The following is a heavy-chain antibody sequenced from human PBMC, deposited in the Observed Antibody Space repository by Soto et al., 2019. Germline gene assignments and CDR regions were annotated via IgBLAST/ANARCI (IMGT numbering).Heavy chain of an antibody. CDR1: GFTFSSYA. CDR3: EIQPQFKGGAIDY. D-gene: IGHD2-15*01. J-gene: IGHJ4*02. Sequence: PGGSLRLSCAASGFTFSSYAMHWVRQAPGKGLEWVAVISYDGSNKYYADPVKGRFTISRDNSKNTLYLQMNRLRAEDTALYYCEIQPQFKGGAIDYWGQGTLVTVSS. CDR2: ISYDGSNK. V-gene: IGHV3-30-3*01.